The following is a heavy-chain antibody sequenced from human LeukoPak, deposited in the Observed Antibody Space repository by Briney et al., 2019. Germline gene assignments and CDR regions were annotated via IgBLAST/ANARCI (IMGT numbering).Heavy chain of an antibody. CDR3: ARGRRNWFDP. CDR1: GGSFSGYY. V-gene: IGHV4-34*01. J-gene: IGHJ5*02. CDR2: IHHSGST. Sequence: SETLSLTCAVYGGSFSGYYWSWIRQPPGKGQEWIGEIHHSGSTNYNPSLKSRVTISVDTSKNQFSLKLSSVTAADTAVYYCARGRRNWFDPWGQGTLVTVSS.